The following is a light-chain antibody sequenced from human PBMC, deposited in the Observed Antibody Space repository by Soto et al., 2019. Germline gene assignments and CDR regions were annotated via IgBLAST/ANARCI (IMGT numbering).Light chain of an antibody. J-gene: IGLJ1*01. CDR2: DVT. Sequence: QSVLTQPASVSGSPGQSITISCTGTNNDIGVYNFVSWYQQHPGKAPKLIIFDVTNRPSGVSNRFSGSKSGNTASLTISGLQAEDEDDYYCSSYTTGTTPLVFGTGTKLTVL. V-gene: IGLV2-14*03. CDR1: NNDIGVYNF. CDR3: SSYTTGTTPLV.